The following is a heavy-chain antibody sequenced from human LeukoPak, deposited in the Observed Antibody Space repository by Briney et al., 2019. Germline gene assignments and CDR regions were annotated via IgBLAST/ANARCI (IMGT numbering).Heavy chain of an antibody. Sequence: GGSLRLSCAASGFTVSSNYMSWVRQAPGKGLEWVSVIYSGGSTYYADSVKGRFTTSRDNSKNTLYLQMSSLRAEDTAVYYCARAVAAPDYYYYGMDVWGQGTTVTVSS. J-gene: IGHJ6*02. CDR1: GFTVSSNY. CDR3: ARAVAAPDYYYYGMDV. V-gene: IGHV3-53*01. CDR2: IYSGGST. D-gene: IGHD6-19*01.